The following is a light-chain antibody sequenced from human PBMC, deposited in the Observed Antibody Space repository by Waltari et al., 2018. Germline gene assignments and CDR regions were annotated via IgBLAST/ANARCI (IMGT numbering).Light chain of an antibody. CDR3: GTWDNSLGGFV. V-gene: IGLV1-51*01. Sequence: QSVFTQPPSVSAAPGQKVTISCSGSRSNIASTFVSWYQHLPGTAPKLLIYDDAKRPSRIPDRFSGSKSGTSATLGITGLQTGDEADYYCGTWDNSLGGFVFGTGTKVTGL. CDR2: DDA. J-gene: IGLJ1*01. CDR1: RSNIASTF.